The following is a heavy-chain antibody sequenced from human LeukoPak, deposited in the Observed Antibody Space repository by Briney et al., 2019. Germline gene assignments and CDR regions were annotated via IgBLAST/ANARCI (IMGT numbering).Heavy chain of an antibody. CDR1: GYTFTSYG. D-gene: IGHD3-3*01. Sequence: GASVKVSCKASGYTFTSYGISWLRQAPGQGLEWMGWISAYNGNTNYAQKLQGRVTMTTDTSTSTAYMELRSLRSDDTAVDYCARNDFWSHAMWYNWFDPWGQGTLVTVSS. CDR3: ARNDFWSHAMWYNWFDP. V-gene: IGHV1-18*01. CDR2: ISAYNGNT. J-gene: IGHJ5*02.